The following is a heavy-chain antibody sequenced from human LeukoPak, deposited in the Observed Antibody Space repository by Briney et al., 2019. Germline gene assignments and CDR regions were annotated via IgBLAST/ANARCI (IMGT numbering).Heavy chain of an antibody. V-gene: IGHV4-59*01. Sequence: PSETLSLTCTVSGGSISSYYWSWIRQPPGKGLEWIGYIYYSGGTNYNPSLKSRVTISVDTSKNQFSLKLSSVTAADTAVYYCARVGPAAAVYYYYMDVWGKGTTVTISS. CDR1: GGSISSYY. D-gene: IGHD6-13*01. J-gene: IGHJ6*03. CDR3: ARVGPAAAVYYYYMDV. CDR2: IYYSGGT.